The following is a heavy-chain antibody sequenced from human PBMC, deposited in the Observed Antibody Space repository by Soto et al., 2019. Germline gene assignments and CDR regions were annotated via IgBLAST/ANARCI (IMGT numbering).Heavy chain of an antibody. CDR2: ISGYNGNP. J-gene: IGHJ4*02. D-gene: IGHD3-10*01. V-gene: IGHV1-18*01. Sequence: QVQRVHSGAEVKESGASVTVSCKASNYIFTTYGITWARQAPGQGLEWRGWISGYNGNPKYAQKFQGRVTMTTETVTSTAYMAVRKLRSDDTAVYYCARVAMVGGVLTATEGVDYWGQGTLVSVSS. CDR3: ARVAMVGGVLTATEGVDY. CDR1: NYIFTTYG.